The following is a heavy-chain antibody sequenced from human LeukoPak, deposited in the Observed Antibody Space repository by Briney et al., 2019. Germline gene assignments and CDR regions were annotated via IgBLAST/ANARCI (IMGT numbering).Heavy chain of an antibody. CDR2: ISGSGTTI. D-gene: IGHD3-10*01. V-gene: IGHV3-48*03. J-gene: IGHJ4*02. CDR3: ARHLSYGSGSYYNFGY. Sequence: GGSLRLSCAASGFTFSSYGMNWVRRAPGKGLEWVSYISGSGTTIYYADSVKGRFTISRDNAKDSLYLQMNSLRAEDTAVYYCARHLSYGSGSYYNFGYWGQGTLVTVSS. CDR1: GFTFSSYG.